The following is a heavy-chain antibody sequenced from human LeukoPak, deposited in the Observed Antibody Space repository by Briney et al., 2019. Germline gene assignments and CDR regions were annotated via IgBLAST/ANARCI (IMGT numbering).Heavy chain of an antibody. CDR3: ARLDNGFTHAFDI. CDR1: SDSFSSIYY. Sequence: KPSETLSLTCTVSSDSFSSIYYWGWLRQPPGKGPEWIGSISYSGITYYNPSLKSRVIISVDTSKNQFSLKLNSVTAADTAIYYCARLDNGFTHAFDIWGQGTMVTVSS. CDR2: ISYSGIT. D-gene: IGHD2-2*03. J-gene: IGHJ3*02. V-gene: IGHV4-39*01.